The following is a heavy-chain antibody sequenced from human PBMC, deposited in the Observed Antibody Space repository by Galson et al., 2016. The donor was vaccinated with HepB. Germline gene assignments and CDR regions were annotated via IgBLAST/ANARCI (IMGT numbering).Heavy chain of an antibody. Sequence: LRLSCAASGFSFKTFAMNWVRQAPGKGLEWVSSISAAATNTFYADSVRGRFTISRDNSKNALYLQMDGLRDDDTAVYYCAKDLAGSSPYYDGMDVWGNGTTVSVAS. CDR1: GFSFKTFA. J-gene: IGHJ6*04. CDR3: AKDLAGSSPYYDGMDV. V-gene: IGHV3-23*01. D-gene: IGHD7-27*01. CDR2: ISAAATNT.